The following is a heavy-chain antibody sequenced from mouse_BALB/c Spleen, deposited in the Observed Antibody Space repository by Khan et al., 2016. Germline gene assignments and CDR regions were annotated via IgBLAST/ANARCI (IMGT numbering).Heavy chain of an antibody. CDR3: ASYYDYDGGFAY. J-gene: IGHJ3*01. D-gene: IGHD2-4*01. Sequence: QVQLKESGPGLVAPSQSLSITCTVSGFSITGFAVNWVRQPPGKGLEWLGVIWGDGSTDYDSALKSRLSISKDESKSQVFLKMNSLQTDDTARYYCASYYDYDGGFAYWGQGTLVTVSA. CDR2: IWGDGST. V-gene: IGHV2-6-7*01. CDR1: GFSITGFA.